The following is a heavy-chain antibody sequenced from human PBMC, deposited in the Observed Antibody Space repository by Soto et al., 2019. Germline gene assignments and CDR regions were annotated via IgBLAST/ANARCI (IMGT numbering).Heavy chain of an antibody. D-gene: IGHD2-15*01. J-gene: IGHJ6*02. CDR1: GFTFSSYG. CDR3: TRGYCVTDSCYGAAMDV. CDR2: IWYDGSND. Sequence: VQLVESGGGVVQPGRSLRLSCAASGFTFSSYGMHWVRQAPGKGLEWVAVIWYDGSNDDYVDSVKGRFTISRDNYNNMLYWEMKRLIAEDTAIYYCTRGYCVTDSCYGAAMDVWGQVTTITVAS. V-gene: IGHV3-33*01.